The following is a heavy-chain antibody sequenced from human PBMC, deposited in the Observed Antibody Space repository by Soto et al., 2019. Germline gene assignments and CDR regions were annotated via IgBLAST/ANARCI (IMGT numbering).Heavy chain of an antibody. CDR2: IYPGDSDT. CDR1: GDTFATHW. Sequence: PWELMKVCNNGSGDTFATHWIAWVRQMPGKGLEWMGIIYPGDSDTRYSPSFQGQVTISADKSFSTAYLQWSSLKASDTAIYFCARLELTGLDNWGQGTPVTVSS. D-gene: IGHD3-9*01. CDR3: ARLELTGLDN. V-gene: IGHV5-51*01. J-gene: IGHJ4*02.